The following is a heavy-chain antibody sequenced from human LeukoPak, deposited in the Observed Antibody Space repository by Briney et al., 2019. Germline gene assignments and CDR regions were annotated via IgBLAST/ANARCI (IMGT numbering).Heavy chain of an antibody. Sequence: PGGSLRLSCAASGFIFSSHGMNWVRQAPGRGLEWVSSISSSSSYIYYADSVKGRFTISRDNAKNSQYLQMNSLRAEDTAVYYCARDPWTNSDYDGFDYWGQGTLVTVSS. CDR3: ARDPWTNSDYDGFDY. CDR2: ISSSSSYI. D-gene: IGHD5-12*01. J-gene: IGHJ4*02. V-gene: IGHV3-21*01. CDR1: GFIFSSHG.